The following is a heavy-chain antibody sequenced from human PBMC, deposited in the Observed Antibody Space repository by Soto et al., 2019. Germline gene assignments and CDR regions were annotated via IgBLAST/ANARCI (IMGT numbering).Heavy chain of an antibody. Sequence: SETLSLTCTVSGGSISSSSYYWGWIRQPPGKGLEWIGSIFYSGSTYYNPSLKSRVTISVDTSKNQFSLKLSSVTAADTAVYYCARAGIAVAGTRGWYFDYWGQGTLVTVSS. CDR2: IFYSGST. CDR1: GGSISSSSYY. CDR3: ARAGIAVAGTRGWYFDY. J-gene: IGHJ4*02. D-gene: IGHD6-19*01. V-gene: IGHV4-39*07.